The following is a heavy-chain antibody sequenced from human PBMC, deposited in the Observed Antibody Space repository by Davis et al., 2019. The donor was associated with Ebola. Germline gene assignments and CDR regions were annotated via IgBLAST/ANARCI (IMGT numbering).Heavy chain of an antibody. D-gene: IGHD2-2*01. Sequence: GESLKISCAASGFTFSSYWMSWVRQAPGKGLEWVATITQDGSEKYYVDSVKGRITISRDNAKKSLYLQMNSLRAEDTAVYYCARQKGYSSTRGYYYGMDVWGKGTTVTVSS. CDR2: ITQDGSEK. CDR1: GFTFSSYW. V-gene: IGHV3-7*01. J-gene: IGHJ6*04. CDR3: ARQKGYSSTRGYYYGMDV.